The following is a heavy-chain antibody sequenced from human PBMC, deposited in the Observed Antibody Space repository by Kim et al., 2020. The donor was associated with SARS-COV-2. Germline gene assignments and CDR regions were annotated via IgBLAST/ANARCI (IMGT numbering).Heavy chain of an antibody. J-gene: IGHJ4*02. CDR3: ARYDYDYVWGSYRYPRVGYYFDY. V-gene: IGHV4-34*01. Sequence: SETLSLTCAVYGGSFSGYYWSWIRQPPGKGLEWIGEINHSGSTNYNPSLKSRVTISVDTSKNQFSLKLSSVTAADTAVYYCARYDYDYVWGSYRYPRVGYYFDYWGQGTLVTVSS. CDR2: INHSGST. D-gene: IGHD3-16*02. CDR1: GGSFSGYY.